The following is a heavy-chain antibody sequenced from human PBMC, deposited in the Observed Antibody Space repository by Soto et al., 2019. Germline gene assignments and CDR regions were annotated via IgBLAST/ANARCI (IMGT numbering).Heavy chain of an antibody. Sequence: QVQLVQSGAELRKPGSSVTVSCKASGGTFSDYTINWVRQAPGQRLEWMGGIIPIFDTANYAEKFQGRVTITADESTSTSFMEVSSLRSEDTAVYYCARNGTLTGYSYGMDVWGQGTMVTVSS. CDR3: ARNGTLTGYSYGMDV. D-gene: IGHD1-1*01. V-gene: IGHV1-69*01. CDR2: IIPIFDTA. CDR1: GGTFSDYT. J-gene: IGHJ6*02.